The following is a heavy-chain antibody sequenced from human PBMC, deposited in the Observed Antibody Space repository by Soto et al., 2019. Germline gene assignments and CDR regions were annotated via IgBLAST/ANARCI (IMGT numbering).Heavy chain of an antibody. J-gene: IGHJ4*02. CDR1: GXTXSXYG. CDR2: IRAYNGDT. CDR3: ARQMTLGAENYFDY. D-gene: IGHD1-26*01. Sequence: EVKKPGASVRVSCKASGXTXSXYGITWVRQAPXXXXXCMGGIRAYNGDTNYAQKFQGRVTMTTDTSTNTANMELRSLKSDDTAVYYCARQMTLGAENYFDYRAQGNLVTLSS. V-gene: IGHV1-18*04.